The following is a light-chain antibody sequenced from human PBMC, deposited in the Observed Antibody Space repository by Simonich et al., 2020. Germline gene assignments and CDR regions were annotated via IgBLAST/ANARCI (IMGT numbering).Light chain of an antibody. CDR2: KVS. Sequence: DVVMTQSPLSLPVPLGKRASIPCRSSQSCVPREGKPYLNWFQQRPGQAPRRLIYKVSNRDSGVPDRFSGSGSGTDFTLKISRVEAEDVGVYYCMQGTHWPLTFGGGTKVEIK. J-gene: IGKJ4*01. V-gene: IGKV2-30*02. CDR3: MQGTHWPLT. CDR1: QSCVPREGKPY.